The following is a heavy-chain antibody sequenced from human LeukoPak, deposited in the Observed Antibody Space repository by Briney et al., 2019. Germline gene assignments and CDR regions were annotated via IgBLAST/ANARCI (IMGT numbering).Heavy chain of an antibody. J-gene: IGHJ4*02. CDR2: ISYDGSNK. V-gene: IGHV3-30*04. CDR3: ARGSLGFWSGYYTY. Sequence: QAGGSLRLSCAASGFTFSSYAMHWVRQAPGKGLEWVAVISYDGSNKYYADSVKGRFTISRDNSKNTLYLQMNSLRAGDTAVYYCARGSLGFWSGYYTYWGQGTLVTVSS. D-gene: IGHD3-3*01. CDR1: GFTFSSYA.